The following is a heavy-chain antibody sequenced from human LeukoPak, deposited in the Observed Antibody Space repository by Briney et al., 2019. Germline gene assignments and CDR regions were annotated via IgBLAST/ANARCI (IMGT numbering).Heavy chain of an antibody. CDR3: AKGESIGYRAVDY. Sequence: PGGSLRLSCAASGFTFSSYSMSWVRQAPGKGLEWVANIKQDGSEKYYVDSVKGRFTISRDNAKNSLYLQMNSLRAEDTAVYYCAKGESIGYRAVDYWGQGSLVTVSS. D-gene: IGHD2-2*03. J-gene: IGHJ4*02. V-gene: IGHV3-7*03. CDR2: IKQDGSEK. CDR1: GFTFSSYS.